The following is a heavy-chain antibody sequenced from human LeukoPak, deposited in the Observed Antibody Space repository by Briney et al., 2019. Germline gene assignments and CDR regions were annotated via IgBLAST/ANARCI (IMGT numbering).Heavy chain of an antibody. D-gene: IGHD3-22*01. CDR3: ARVHYYDASDYSTSNWFDP. CDR2: IHHDGIT. J-gene: IGHJ5*02. Sequence: SETLSLTCSISGYSISSGYFWGWIRQPPGKGLEWIGNIHHDGITYYNPSLKSRVTISLDPSKNQFSLKLTSVAAADTALCHCARVHYYDASDYSTSNWFDPWGQGTLVTVSS. V-gene: IGHV4-38-2*02. CDR1: GYSISSGYF.